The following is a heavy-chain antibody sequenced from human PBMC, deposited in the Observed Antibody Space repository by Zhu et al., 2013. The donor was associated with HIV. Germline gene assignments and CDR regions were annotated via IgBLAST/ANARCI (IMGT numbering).Heavy chain of an antibody. D-gene: IGHD2-15*01. CDR3: ARDLGYCSGGSCYPFDY. CDR1: GGTFSSYA. J-gene: IGHJ4*02. CDR2: IIPIFGTA. Sequence: QVQLVQSGAEVKKPGSSVKVSCKASGGTFSSYAISWVRQAPGQGLEWMGGIIPIFGTANYAQKFQGRVTITADESTSTAYMELSSLRSEDTAVYYCARDLGYCSGGSCYPFDYWGQGTLVTVSS. V-gene: IGHV1-69*01.